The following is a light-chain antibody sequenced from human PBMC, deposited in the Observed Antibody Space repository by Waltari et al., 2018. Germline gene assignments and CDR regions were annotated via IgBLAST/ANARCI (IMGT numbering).Light chain of an antibody. CDR3: CSYAGDSTLI. CDR2: DVN. J-gene: IGLJ2*01. Sequence: QSALTQPASVSGSPGQSIPIPCTGPSRTVGGYTLVSWYQQHPGKAPQLIIYDVNKRPSGISHRFSGSKSGNTASLTISGLQADDESDYYCCSYAGDSTLIFGGGTKLTVL. CDR1: SRTVGGYTL. V-gene: IGLV2-23*02.